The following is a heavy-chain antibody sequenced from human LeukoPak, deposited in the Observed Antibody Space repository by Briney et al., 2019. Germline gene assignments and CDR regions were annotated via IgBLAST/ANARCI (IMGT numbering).Heavy chain of an antibody. V-gene: IGHV1-69*06. J-gene: IGHJ4*02. D-gene: IGHD3-22*01. CDR3: ARDYYDGIGYYYEDY. Sequence: ASVKVSCKASGGTFGSYGISWVRQAPGQGLEWMGRIIPMFDTSIYAQKFQGRVTITADKSTNTVYMELSSLRSEDTAVYYCARDYYDGIGYYYEDYWGQGTLVTVSS. CDR2: IIPMFDTS. CDR1: GGTFGSYG.